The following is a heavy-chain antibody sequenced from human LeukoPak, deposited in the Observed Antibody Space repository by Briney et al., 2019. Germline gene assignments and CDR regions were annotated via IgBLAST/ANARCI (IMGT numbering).Heavy chain of an antibody. CDR3: ARWGTTSDYWGWFDP. J-gene: IGHJ5*02. V-gene: IGHV3-73*01. Sequence: HPGGSLRLSCAASGYTFSGSAMHWVRQASGKGLEWVGRIRSKANSYATAYAASVKGRFTISRDDSKNTAYLQMNSLRVEDTALYHCARWGTTSDYWGWFDPWGQGTLVTVSS. CDR1: GYTFSGSA. D-gene: IGHD5-12*01. CDR2: IRSKANSYAT.